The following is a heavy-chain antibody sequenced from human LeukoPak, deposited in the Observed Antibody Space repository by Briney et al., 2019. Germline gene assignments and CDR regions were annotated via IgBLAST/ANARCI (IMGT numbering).Heavy chain of an antibody. CDR3: ASGDYDFWSGYYNDY. J-gene: IGHJ4*02. D-gene: IGHD3-3*01. V-gene: IGHV4-34*01. CDR2: INHSGST. CDR1: GGSFSGYY. Sequence: SETLSLTCAVYGGSFSGYYWSWIRQPPGKGLEWIGEINHSGSTNYNPSLKSRVTISVDTSKNQFSLKLSSVTAADTAVYYCASGDYDFWSGYYNDYWGQGTLVTVSS.